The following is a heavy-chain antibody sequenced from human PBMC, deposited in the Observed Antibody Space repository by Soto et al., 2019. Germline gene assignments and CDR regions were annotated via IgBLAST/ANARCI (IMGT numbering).Heavy chain of an antibody. J-gene: IGHJ4*02. CDR2: IKQDGSEI. V-gene: IGHV3-7*01. Sequence: EVQLVESGGGLVQPGGSLRLSCAASGFTFSSYWMSWVRQAPGKGLEWVANIKQDGSEIYYVDSVKGRFTISRENAKNSLYLQMKNLRAEDTAVYYCARKLTTYSSRLYYFDPWGQGTLVTVSS. CDR3: ARKLTTYSSRLYYFDP. D-gene: IGHD6-13*01. CDR1: GFTFSSYW.